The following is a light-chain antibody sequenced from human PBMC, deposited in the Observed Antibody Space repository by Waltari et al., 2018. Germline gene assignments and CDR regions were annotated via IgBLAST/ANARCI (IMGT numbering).Light chain of an antibody. CDR3: CSYAGTYTHVV. Sequence: QSALTQPRSVSGSPGQSVTISCTGTSNDVGGYNYVSGYQHHPGKAPKLMIYDVTKRPSGVPDRFSGSKSGNTASLTISGLQAEDEADYYCCSYAGTYTHVVFGGGTKVTVL. CDR2: DVT. J-gene: IGLJ2*01. CDR1: SNDVGGYNY. V-gene: IGLV2-11*01.